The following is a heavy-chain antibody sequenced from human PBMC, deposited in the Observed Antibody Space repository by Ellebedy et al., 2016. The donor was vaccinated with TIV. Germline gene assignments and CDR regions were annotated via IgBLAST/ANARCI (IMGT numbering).Heavy chain of an antibody. CDR2: IYPANGDT. CDR1: GYIVTNHA. Sequence: AASVKVSCKASGYIVTNHAIHWVRQAPGQSFEWMGWIYPANGDTKYSQQFQGRVTFTSHTSANTAYMELSSLRSEDTAVYYCARDKPGGDNWFDPWGQGTLVTVSS. CDR3: ARDKPGGDNWFDP. V-gene: IGHV1-3*01. J-gene: IGHJ5*02. D-gene: IGHD3-16*01.